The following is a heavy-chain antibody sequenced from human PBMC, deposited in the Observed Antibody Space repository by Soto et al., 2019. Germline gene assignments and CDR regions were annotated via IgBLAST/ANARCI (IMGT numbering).Heavy chain of an antibody. D-gene: IGHD5-12*01. Sequence: QVQLVQSGAEVKKPGASVKVSCKVSGYTLTELSMHWVRQAPGKGLEWMGGFDPEDGETIYAQKFQGRVTMTEDTSTATAYMELSSLRSEDTAVYYCATGASVDIVATSNDAFDLWGQGTMVTVSS. CDR2: FDPEDGET. CDR3: ATGASVDIVATSNDAFDL. CDR1: GYTLTELS. V-gene: IGHV1-24*01. J-gene: IGHJ3*01.